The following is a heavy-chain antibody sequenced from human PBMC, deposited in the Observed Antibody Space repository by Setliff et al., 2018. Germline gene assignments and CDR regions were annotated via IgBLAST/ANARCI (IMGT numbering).Heavy chain of an antibody. D-gene: IGHD3-10*01. J-gene: IGHJ4*02. CDR1: GYIFAGYY. Sequence: ASVKVSCKASGYIFAGYYMHWVRQAPGQGLEWMGIINPNSGGTKYSPKFQGRVAMTRDTSVTTAFLELSGLTYDDTAVYYCARLFQGYDYYKKFDSWGQGTLVTVSS. V-gene: IGHV1-2*02. CDR3: ARLFQGYDYYKKFDS. CDR2: INPNSGGT.